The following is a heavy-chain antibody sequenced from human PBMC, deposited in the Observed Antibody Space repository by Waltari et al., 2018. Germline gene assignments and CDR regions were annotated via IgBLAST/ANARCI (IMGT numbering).Heavy chain of an antibody. CDR3: ARGSYYDSSGYSTSDAFDI. D-gene: IGHD3-22*01. V-gene: IGHV1-8*01. CDR1: GYTFTSYD. Sequence: QVQLVQSGAEVKKPGASVKVSCKASGYTFTSYDINWVRQATGHGLEWMGWMNPNSGNTGYAQKFQGRVTMTRNTSISTAYMELSSLRSEDTAVYYCARGSYYDSSGYSTSDAFDIWGQGTMVTVSS. CDR2: MNPNSGNT. J-gene: IGHJ3*02.